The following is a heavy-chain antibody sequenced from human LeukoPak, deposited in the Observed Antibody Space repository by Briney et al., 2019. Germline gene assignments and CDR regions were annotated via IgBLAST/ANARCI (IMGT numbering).Heavy chain of an antibody. D-gene: IGHD3-3*01. CDR1: GSTFSSYG. CDR2: IRYDGSNK. Sequence: RAGGSLRLSCAASGSTFSSYGMHWVRQAPGKGLEWVAFIRYDGSNKYYADSVKGRFTISRDNSKNTLYLQMNSLRAEDTAVYYCAKDRFNDFWSGSNDDAFDIWGQGTMVTVSS. CDR3: AKDRFNDFWSGSNDDAFDI. V-gene: IGHV3-30*02. J-gene: IGHJ3*02.